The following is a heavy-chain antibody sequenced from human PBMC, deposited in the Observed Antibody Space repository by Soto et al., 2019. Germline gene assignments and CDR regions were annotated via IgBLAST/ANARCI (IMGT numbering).Heavy chain of an antibody. Sequence: SVKVSCKASGGTFSSYAISWVRQAPGQGLEWMGGIIPIFGTANYAQKFQGRVTITADESTSTAYMELSSLRSEDTAVYYCARDPVADYYDRSGYYYVRYFDYWGQGTLVTVSS. CDR1: GGTFSSYA. D-gene: IGHD3-22*01. CDR2: IIPIFGTA. CDR3: ARDPVADYYDRSGYYYVRYFDY. J-gene: IGHJ4*02. V-gene: IGHV1-69*13.